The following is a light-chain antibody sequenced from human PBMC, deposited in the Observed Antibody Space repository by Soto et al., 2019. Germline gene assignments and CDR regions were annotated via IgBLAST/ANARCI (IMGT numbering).Light chain of an antibody. V-gene: IGLV2-14*01. Sequence: QSVLTQPASVSGSPGQSITISCTGTSSDIGGYYYVSWYQHHPGKAPKLIIYQVTNRPSGVSHRFSGSKSGNTASLTISGLQAEDEADYYCTSYSSSSTFYVFGTWTKVTVL. J-gene: IGLJ1*01. CDR1: SSDIGGYYY. CDR3: TSYSSSSTFYV. CDR2: QVT.